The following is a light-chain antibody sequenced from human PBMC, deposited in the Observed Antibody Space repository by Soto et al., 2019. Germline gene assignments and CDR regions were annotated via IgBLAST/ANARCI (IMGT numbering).Light chain of an antibody. CDR1: QGISSY. Sequence: AIRMTRSPSSFSASTGDRVSITCRASQGISSYLSWYQQKPGKAPKLLIYAADTLQSGDPSRFCGSGAGTDFTLTIICLQSVVCSIYYCHQYYSYPPGLTFGGRTKVEIK. CDR3: HQYYSYPPGLT. CDR2: AAD. V-gene: IGKV1-8*01. J-gene: IGKJ4*01.